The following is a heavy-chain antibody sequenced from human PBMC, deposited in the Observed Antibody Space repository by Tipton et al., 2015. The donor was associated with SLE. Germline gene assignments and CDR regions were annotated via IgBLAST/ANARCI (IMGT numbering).Heavy chain of an antibody. Sequence: SLRLSCAASGFTFSSYWMHWVRQAPGKGLVWVSCINTDGSSTSYADSVKGRFTISRDNSKNTLSLQMNSLRAEDTAVYYCAKDGARGYYYYGMDVWGQGTTVTVSS. V-gene: IGHV3-74*01. CDR1: GFTFSSYW. D-gene: IGHD3-16*01. CDR3: AKDGARGYYYYGMDV. CDR2: INTDGSST. J-gene: IGHJ6*02.